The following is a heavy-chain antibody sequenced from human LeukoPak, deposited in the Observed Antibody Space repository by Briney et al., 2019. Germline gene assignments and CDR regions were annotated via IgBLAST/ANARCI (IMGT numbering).Heavy chain of an antibody. CDR2: IYYSGST. CDR1: GGSISSYY. D-gene: IGHD3-10*01. J-gene: IGHJ4*02. V-gene: IGHV4-59*08. Sequence: AETLSLTCTVSGGSISSYYWSWIRQPPGKGLEWIGYIYYSGSTNYNPSLKSRVTISVDTSKNQFSLKLSSVTAADTAVYYCARHAYYYGSGSQLDYWGQGTLVTVSS. CDR3: ARHAYYYGSGSQLDY.